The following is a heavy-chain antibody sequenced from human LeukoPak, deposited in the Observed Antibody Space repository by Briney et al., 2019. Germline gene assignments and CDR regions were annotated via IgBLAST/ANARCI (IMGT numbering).Heavy chain of an antibody. Sequence: SETLSLACTVSGGSISSYYWSWIRQPPGKGLEWIGYIYSSGSTNYNPSLKSRVTISVDTSENQFSLKLSSVTAADTAMYYCATNILGAPRYWGQGTLVTVSS. J-gene: IGHJ4*02. CDR2: IYSSGST. D-gene: IGHD1-26*01. V-gene: IGHV4-59*01. CDR3: ATNILGAPRY. CDR1: GGSISSYY.